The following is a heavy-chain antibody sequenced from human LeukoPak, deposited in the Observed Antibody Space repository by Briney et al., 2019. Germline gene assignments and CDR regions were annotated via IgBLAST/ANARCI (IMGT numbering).Heavy chain of an antibody. D-gene: IGHD2-15*01. Sequence: SLRLSCAASGFTFDDHGMHWVRQAPGKGLEWVSGISWSSGIIGYADSVKGRFTISRDNAKNSLYLQMDSLTAEDTAVYYCARDSTYSSGSRFYDRFDYWGQGTLVTVSS. V-gene: IGHV3-9*01. CDR1: GFTFDDHG. J-gene: IGHJ4*02. CDR3: ARDSTYSSGSRFYDRFDY. CDR2: ISWSSGII.